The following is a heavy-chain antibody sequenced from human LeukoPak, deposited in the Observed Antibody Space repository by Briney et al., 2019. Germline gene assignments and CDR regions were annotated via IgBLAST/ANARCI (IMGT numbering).Heavy chain of an antibody. CDR1: GGSISSGGYY. D-gene: IGHD4-17*01. CDR2: IYHSGST. CDR3: ARPRNGDQGYFDL. V-gene: IGHV4-30-2*01. J-gene: IGHJ2*01. Sequence: SQTLSLTCTVSGGSISSGGYYWSWIRQPPGKGLEWIGYIYHSGSTYYNPSLKSRVTISVDRSKNQFSLKLSSVTAADTAVYYCARPRNGDQGYFDLWGRGTLVTVSS.